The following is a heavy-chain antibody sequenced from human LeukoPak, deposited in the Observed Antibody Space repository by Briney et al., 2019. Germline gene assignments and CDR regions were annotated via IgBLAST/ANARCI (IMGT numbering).Heavy chain of an antibody. J-gene: IGHJ4*02. V-gene: IGHV3-21*06. CDR1: GFTFDDYG. D-gene: IGHD7-27*01. CDR3: AREEGGKLGIDYYFDY. CDR2: ISSSSIYI. Sequence: GRSLRLSCAASGFTFDDYGMSWVRQAPGKGLEWVSSISSSSIYIYYADSVKGRFTISRDNAKNSLYLQMNSLRAEDTAMYYCAREEGGKLGIDYYFDYWGQGTLVTVSS.